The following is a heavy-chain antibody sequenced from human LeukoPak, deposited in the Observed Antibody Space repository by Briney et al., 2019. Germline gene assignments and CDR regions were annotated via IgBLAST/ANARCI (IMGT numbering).Heavy chain of an antibody. CDR1: GYTSSSHG. CDR2: ISAYNDHT. CDR3: ARDSSGFYKDYFDP. V-gene: IGHV1-18*01. Sequence: ASVRLSCKASGYTSSSHGVAWVRQAPGQGLEWMGWISAYNDHTNYAQKFQDRVTITTDTSTSTVYMELRSLRSDDTAVYYCARDSSGFYKDYFDPWGQGTLVTVS. D-gene: IGHD6-19*01. J-gene: IGHJ5*02.